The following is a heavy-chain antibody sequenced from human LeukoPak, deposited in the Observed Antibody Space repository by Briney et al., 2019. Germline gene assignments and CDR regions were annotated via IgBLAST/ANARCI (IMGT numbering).Heavy chain of an antibody. V-gene: IGHV4-4*07. CDR3: ARGDIVMGGGRNWFDP. Sequence: SDTLTLICTVSGHLNSQHHGSWIPQPAGKGLEGIGRVSTSGSPFFNPPLKSRVTISQDKSKNQFAPKMTSTTAADTAVYYCARGDIVMGGGRNWFDPGGEGTLVTVPS. CDR2: VSTSGSP. J-gene: IGHJ5*02. CDR1: GHLNSQHH. D-gene: IGHD2-21*01.